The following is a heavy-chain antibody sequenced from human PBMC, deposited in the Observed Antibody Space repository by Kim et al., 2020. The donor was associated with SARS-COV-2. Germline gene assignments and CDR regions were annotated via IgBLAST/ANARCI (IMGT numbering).Heavy chain of an antibody. J-gene: IGHJ4*02. CDR3: ARDLHRGGTDY. D-gene: IGHD2-15*01. CDR1: GLTFSRYW. V-gene: IGHV3-7*01. Sequence: GGSLRLSCAASGLTFSRYWMSWVRQAPGKGLEWVSNIKQDGSEKYYVDSVKGRFTISRDNAKNSLYLQMNSLRAEDTAVYYCARDLHRGGTDYWGQGTLVTVSS. CDR2: IKQDGSEK.